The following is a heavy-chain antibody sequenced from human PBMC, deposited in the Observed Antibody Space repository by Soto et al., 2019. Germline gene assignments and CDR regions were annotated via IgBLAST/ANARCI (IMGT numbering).Heavy chain of an antibody. CDR2: IKQDGSEK. CDR3: AREMIELLWFGELLPYYYYGMDV. CDR1: GFTFSSYW. J-gene: IGHJ6*02. V-gene: IGHV3-7*01. Sequence: GGSLRLSCAASGFTFSSYWMSWVRQAPGKGLEWVANIKQDGSEKYYVDSVKGRFTISRDNAKNSLYLQMNSLRAEDTAVYYCAREMIELLWFGELLPYYYYGMDVWGQGTTVTVSS. D-gene: IGHD3-10*01.